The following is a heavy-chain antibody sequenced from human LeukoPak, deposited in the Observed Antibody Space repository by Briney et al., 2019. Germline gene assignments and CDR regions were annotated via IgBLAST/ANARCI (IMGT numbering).Heavy chain of an antibody. CDR3: ARAGTAKYYYYGMDV. D-gene: IGHD2-21*02. Sequence: SETLSLTCTVSGGSISSYYWSWIRQPPGKGLEWIGYIYYSGSTSYNPSLKGRVTISVDTSKNQFSLNLSSVTAADTAVYYCARAGTAKYYYYGMDVWGQGTTVTVSS. CDR1: GGSISSYY. CDR2: IYYSGST. V-gene: IGHV4-59*01. J-gene: IGHJ6*02.